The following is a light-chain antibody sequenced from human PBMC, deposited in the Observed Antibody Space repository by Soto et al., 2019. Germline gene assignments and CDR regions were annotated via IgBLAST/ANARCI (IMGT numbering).Light chain of an antibody. J-gene: IGLJ7*01. CDR1: SGHSNYA. CDR3: QTWGTGSAFVV. V-gene: IGLV4-69*01. Sequence: QPVLTQSPSASASLGASVKLTRTLSSGHSNYAIAWHQQQPEKGPRYLMKVNSGGSHIKGDGIPDRFSGSSSGAERYLFISSLQSEDEADYYCQTWGTGSAFVVFGGGTQLTVL. CDR2: VNSGGSH.